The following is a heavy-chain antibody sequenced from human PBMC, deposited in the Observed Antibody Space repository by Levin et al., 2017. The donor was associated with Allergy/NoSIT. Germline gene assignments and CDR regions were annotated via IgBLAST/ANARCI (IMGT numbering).Heavy chain of an antibody. D-gene: IGHD1-26*01. Sequence: SGPTLVKPTQTLTLTCSFSGFSLTTTGVGVGWIRQPPGKALEWLALIYWDDAKRYTSSLETRLTITKDTSKNQVVLTMTNMAPVDTATYYCAYCPLGGSFDSWGQGTLVTVSS. CDR3: AYCPLGGSFDS. J-gene: IGHJ4*02. CDR1: GFSLTTTGVG. V-gene: IGHV2-5*02. CDR2: IYWDDAK.